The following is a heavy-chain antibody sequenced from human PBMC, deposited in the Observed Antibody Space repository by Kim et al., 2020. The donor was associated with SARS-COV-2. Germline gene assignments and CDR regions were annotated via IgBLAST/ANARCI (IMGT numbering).Heavy chain of an antibody. J-gene: IGHJ6*02. D-gene: IGHD1-7*01. CDR2: FDPEDGET. CDR3: ATRTSITGTRAIYYYYYGMDD. V-gene: IGHV1-24*01. CDR1: GYTLTELS. Sequence: ASVKVSCKVSGYTLTELSMHWVRQAPGKGLEWMGGFDPEDGETIYAQKFQGRVTMTEDTSTDTAYMELSSLRSEDTAVYYSATRTSITGTRAIYYYYYGMDDWGQGSTVNVS.